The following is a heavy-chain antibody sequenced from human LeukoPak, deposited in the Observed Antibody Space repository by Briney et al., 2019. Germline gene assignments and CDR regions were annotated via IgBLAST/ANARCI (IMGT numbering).Heavy chain of an antibody. CDR1: GFTFSSYA. CDR2: ISGSGGST. V-gene: IGHV3-23*01. CDR3: AKDPGYSYGRGFDY. D-gene: IGHD5-18*01. J-gene: IGHJ4*02. Sequence: QPGASLRLSCAASGFTFSSYAMSWVRQAPGKGLEWVSAISGSGGSTYYADSVEGRFTISRDNSKNTLYLQMNSLRAEDTAVYYCAKDPGYSYGRGFDYWGQGTLVTVSS.